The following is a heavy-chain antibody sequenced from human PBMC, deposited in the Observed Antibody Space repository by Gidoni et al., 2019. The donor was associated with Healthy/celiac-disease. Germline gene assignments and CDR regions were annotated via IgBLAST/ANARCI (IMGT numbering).Heavy chain of an antibody. CDR1: GFSLSTSGVG. Sequence: QITLKESGPTLVKPTQPLTLTCTFSGFSLSTSGVGVGWSRTPPGKALEGLALIYWDDDKRYSPSLKSRLTITKDNSKNQVVLKSTNMDPVDTATYYCAHYHNWERAFDIWGQGTMVTVSS. J-gene: IGHJ3*02. V-gene: IGHV2-5*02. CDR3: AHYHNWERAFDI. CDR2: IYWDDDK. D-gene: IGHD1-20*01.